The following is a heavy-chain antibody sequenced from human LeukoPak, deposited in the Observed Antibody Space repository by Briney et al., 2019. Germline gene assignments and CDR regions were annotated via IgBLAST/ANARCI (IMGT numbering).Heavy chain of an antibody. Sequence: GGSLELSCPAPESPFGNYGLTWVGRAPGKGLEWVADIKEDGSEKYYVDSVKGRFTISRDNAKNSLYLQMNSLRAEDTAVYYCARTIRGYWGQGTLVTVSS. CDR3: ARTIRGY. V-gene: IGHV3-7*01. CDR1: ESPFGNYG. J-gene: IGHJ4*02. D-gene: IGHD3-10*01. CDR2: IKEDGSEK.